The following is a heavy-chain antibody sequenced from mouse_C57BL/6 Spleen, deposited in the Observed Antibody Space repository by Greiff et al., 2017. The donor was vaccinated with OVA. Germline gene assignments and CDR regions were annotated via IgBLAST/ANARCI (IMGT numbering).Heavy chain of an antibody. J-gene: IGHJ1*03. CDR2: INPNNGGT. D-gene: IGHD1-1*01. V-gene: IGHV1-22*01. Sequence: VQLKQSGPELVKPGASVKMSCKASGYTFTDYNMHWVKQSHGKSLEWIGYINPNNGGTSYNQKFKGKATLTVNKSSSTAYMELRSLTSEDSAVYYCARNYGSRGWYFDVWGTGTTVTVSS. CDR1: GYTFTDYN. CDR3: ARNYGSRGWYFDV.